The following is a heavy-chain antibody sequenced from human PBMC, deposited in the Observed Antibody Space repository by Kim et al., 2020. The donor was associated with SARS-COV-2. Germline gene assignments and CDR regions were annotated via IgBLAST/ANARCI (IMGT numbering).Heavy chain of an antibody. Sequence: SVKVSCKASGGTFSSYAISWVRQAPGQGLEWMGRIIPILGIANYAQKFQGRVTITADKSTSTAYMELSSLRSEDTAVYYCARVRAAAGTKPDYYYYGMDVWGQGTTVTVSS. D-gene: IGHD6-13*01. CDR3: ARVRAAAGTKPDYYYYGMDV. V-gene: IGHV1-69*04. CDR2: IIPILGIA. CDR1: GGTFSSYA. J-gene: IGHJ6*02.